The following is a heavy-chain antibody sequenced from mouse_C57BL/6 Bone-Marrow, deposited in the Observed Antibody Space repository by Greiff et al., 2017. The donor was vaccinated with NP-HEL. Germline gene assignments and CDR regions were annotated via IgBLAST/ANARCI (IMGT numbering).Heavy chain of an antibody. Sequence: EVMLVESGGGLVKPGGSLKLSCAASGFTFSDYGMHWVRQAPEKGLEWVAYISSGSSTIYYADTVKGRFTISRDNAKNTLFLQMTSLRSEDTAMYYGARPSSGYDYAMDYWGQGTSVTVSS. CDR3: ARPSSGYDYAMDY. CDR2: ISSGSSTI. J-gene: IGHJ4*01. CDR1: GFTFSDYG. V-gene: IGHV5-17*01. D-gene: IGHD3-2*02.